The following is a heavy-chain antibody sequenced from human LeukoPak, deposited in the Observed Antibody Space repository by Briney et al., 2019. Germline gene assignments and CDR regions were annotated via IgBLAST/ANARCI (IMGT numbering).Heavy chain of an antibody. CDR2: INPNSGGT. CDR1: GYTFTGYY. Sequence: ASVKVSCKASGYTFTGYYMHWVRQAPGQGLEWMGWINPNSGGTNYAQKFQGRVTMTRDTSISTAYMELSRLRSDDTAVYYCARFDGHIAAADYWGQGTLVTVSS. V-gene: IGHV1-2*02. D-gene: IGHD6-13*01. CDR3: ARFDGHIAAADY. J-gene: IGHJ4*02.